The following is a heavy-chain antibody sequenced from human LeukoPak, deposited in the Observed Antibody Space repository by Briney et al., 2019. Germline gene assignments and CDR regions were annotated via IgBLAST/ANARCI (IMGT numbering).Heavy chain of an antibody. CDR3: ARDLGSGWQRNFDY. D-gene: IGHD6-19*01. CDR1: GYSFTSYG. Sequence: ASVKVSCKASGYSFTSYGISLVRQAPGQGLEWMGWISAYNGNTNYAQKLQGRVTMTTDTSTSTGYMELRSLRSDDTAVYYCARDLGSGWQRNFDYWGQGTLVTVSS. V-gene: IGHV1-18*01. CDR2: ISAYNGNT. J-gene: IGHJ4*02.